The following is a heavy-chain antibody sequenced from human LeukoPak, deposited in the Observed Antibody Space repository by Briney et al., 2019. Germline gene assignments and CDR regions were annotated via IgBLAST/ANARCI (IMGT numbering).Heavy chain of an antibody. D-gene: IGHD3-10*01. CDR3: ARGQRSPGSMSFDP. CDR2: IYYSGST. Sequence: PSETLSLTCTVSGDSISSYYWSWIRQPPGKGLEWIGYIYYSGSTNYNPSLKRRVTISLDTSKNHSSLKLTSVTAADTAVYYCARGQRSPGSMSFDPWGQGTLVTVSS. J-gene: IGHJ5*02. CDR1: GDSISSYY. V-gene: IGHV4-59*01.